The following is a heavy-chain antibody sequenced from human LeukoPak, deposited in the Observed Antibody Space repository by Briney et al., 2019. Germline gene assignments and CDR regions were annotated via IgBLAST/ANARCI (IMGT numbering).Heavy chain of an antibody. CDR3: ARDPFSSGSY. D-gene: IGHD3-10*01. CDR2: ISSTSSYI. Sequence: GGSLRLSCAASGFTFSRCTMNWVRQAPGKGLEWVSSISSTSSYIHYADSVKGRFTISRDNAKNSLFLQMNSLRAEDTAVYYCARDPFSSGSYWGQGTLVTVSS. V-gene: IGHV3-21*01. CDR1: GFTFSRCT. J-gene: IGHJ4*02.